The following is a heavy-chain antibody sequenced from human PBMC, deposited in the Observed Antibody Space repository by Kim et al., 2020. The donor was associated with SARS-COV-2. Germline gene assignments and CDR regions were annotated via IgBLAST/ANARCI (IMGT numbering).Heavy chain of an antibody. CDR3: ARLPGIVGAKPQDY. J-gene: IGHJ4*02. CDR2: IYYSGST. V-gene: IGHV4-39*01. CDR1: GGSISSSSYY. D-gene: IGHD1-26*01. Sequence: SETLSLTCTVSGGSISSSSYYWGWIRQPPGKGLEWIGSIYYSGSTYYNPSLKSRVTISVDTSKNQFSLKLSSVTAADTAVYYCARLPGIVGAKPQDYWGQGTLVTVSS.